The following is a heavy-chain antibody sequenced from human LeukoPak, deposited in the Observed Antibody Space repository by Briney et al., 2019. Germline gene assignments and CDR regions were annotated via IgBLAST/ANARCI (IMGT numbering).Heavy chain of an antibody. CDR3: ARGRYYDFWSGSDWLDP. Sequence: GGSLRLSCAASGFTFSSYWMHWVRQAPGKGLVWVSRINSDGSSTSYADSVKGRFTISRDNAKNTLYLQMNSLRAEDTAVYYCARGRYYDFWSGSDWLDPWGQGTLVTVSS. V-gene: IGHV3-74*01. D-gene: IGHD3-3*01. CDR2: INSDGSST. J-gene: IGHJ5*02. CDR1: GFTFSSYW.